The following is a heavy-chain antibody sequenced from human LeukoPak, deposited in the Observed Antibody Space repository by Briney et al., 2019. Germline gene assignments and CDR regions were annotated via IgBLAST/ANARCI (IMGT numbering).Heavy chain of an antibody. CDR1: GFTFSSYA. Sequence: GGSLRLSCAASGFTFSSYAMTWVRQAPGKGLEWVSGISGSGTNTYYADSVKGRFTISRDNSKNTVYLQMNSLRVEDTAVYYCARDQRPGWGEYFQHWGQGTLVTVSS. J-gene: IGHJ1*01. CDR3: ARDQRPGWGEYFQH. V-gene: IGHV3-23*01. D-gene: IGHD3-16*01. CDR2: ISGSGTNT.